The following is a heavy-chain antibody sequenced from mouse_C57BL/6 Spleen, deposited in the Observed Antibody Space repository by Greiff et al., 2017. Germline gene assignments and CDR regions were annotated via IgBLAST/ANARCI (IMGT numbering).Heavy chain of an antibody. D-gene: IGHD2-5*01. CDR2: IYPGSGST. CDR3: AKYSNYDGYY. CDR1: GYTFTSYW. Sequence: HVQLQQPGAELVKPGASVKMSCTASGYTFTSYWINWVKQRPGQGLEWIGDIYPGSGSTNYNEKFKSKATLTVYTSYSTAYMQLSSLTSEDSAVYYCAKYSNYDGYYWGPGTT. J-gene: IGHJ2*01. V-gene: IGHV1-55*01.